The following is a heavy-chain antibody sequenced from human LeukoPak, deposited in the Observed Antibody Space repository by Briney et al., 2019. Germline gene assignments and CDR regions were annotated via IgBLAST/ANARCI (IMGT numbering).Heavy chain of an antibody. D-gene: IGHD3-10*01. CDR1: GGSISSHY. V-gene: IGHV4-59*11. CDR2: IYYSGST. CDR3: ARDLGEAAFDI. Sequence: PSETLSLTCTVSGGSISSHYWSWIRQPPGKGLEWIGYIYYSGSTNYNPSLKSRVTISVDTSKNQFSQKLSSVTAADTAVYYCARDLGEAAFDIWGQGTMVTVSS. J-gene: IGHJ3*02.